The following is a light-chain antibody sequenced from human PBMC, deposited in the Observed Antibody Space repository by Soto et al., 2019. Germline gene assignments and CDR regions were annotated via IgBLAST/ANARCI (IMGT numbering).Light chain of an antibody. Sequence: QSALTQPRSVSGSPGQSVTISCTGTSSDVGGYNYVSWYQQHPGKAPKLMIYDVSKRPSGVPDRFSGSKSGNTASLTISGLQAEDEADYYCCSYPGSYTFLGVGGGTKLTVL. V-gene: IGLV2-11*01. CDR2: DVS. CDR3: CSYPGSYTFLG. CDR1: SSDVGGYNY. J-gene: IGLJ2*01.